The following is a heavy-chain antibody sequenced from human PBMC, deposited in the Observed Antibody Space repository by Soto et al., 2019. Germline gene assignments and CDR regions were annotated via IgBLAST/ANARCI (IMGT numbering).Heavy chain of an antibody. J-gene: IGHJ3*02. V-gene: IGHV4-4*02. Sequence: PSETLSLTCAVAGGSISSSNWWSWVRQPPGKGLEWIGEIYHSGSTNYNPSLKSRVTISVDKSKNQFSLKLSSVTAADTAVYYCARSNYYDSSGYPQDAFDIWGQGTMVTVS. CDR1: GGSISSSNW. CDR3: ARSNYYDSSGYPQDAFDI. D-gene: IGHD3-22*01. CDR2: IYHSGST.